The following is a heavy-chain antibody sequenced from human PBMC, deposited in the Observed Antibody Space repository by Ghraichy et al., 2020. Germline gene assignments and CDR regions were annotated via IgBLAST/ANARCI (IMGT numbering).Heavy chain of an antibody. CDR3: ARDSSSVAYFDY. Sequence: GESLNISCAASGFTVSSNYMSWVRQAPGKGLEWVSVIYSGGSTYYADSVKGRFTISRDNSKNTLYLQMNSLRAEDTAVYYCARDSSSVAYFDYWGQGTLVTVSS. D-gene: IGHD6-6*01. CDR2: IYSGGST. CDR1: GFTVSSNY. J-gene: IGHJ4*02. V-gene: IGHV3-53*01.